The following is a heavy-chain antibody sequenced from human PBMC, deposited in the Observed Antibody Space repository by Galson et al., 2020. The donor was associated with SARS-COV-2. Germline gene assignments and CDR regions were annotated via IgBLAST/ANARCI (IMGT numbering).Heavy chain of an antibody. Sequence: SETLSLTCAVSGASITSSYWWSWVRKAPGKGLEWIGEIFHTGSTNYNPSLMSRLTISVDKSSNHFSMRLTAVTAADTAVYFCASYGDYDFNYNAMDVWGQGTTVIVSS. CDR1: GASITSSYW. D-gene: IGHD4-17*01. J-gene: IGHJ6*02. CDR3: ASYGDYDFNYNAMDV. CDR2: IFHTGST. V-gene: IGHV4-4*02.